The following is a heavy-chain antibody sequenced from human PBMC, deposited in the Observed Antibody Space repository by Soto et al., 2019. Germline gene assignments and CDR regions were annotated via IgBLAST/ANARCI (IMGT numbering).Heavy chain of an antibody. CDR2: ISGSGGST. CDR3: AKDDDFWSGFYYYGMDV. Sequence: EVQLLESGGGLVQPGGSLRLSCAASGFTFSSYAMSWVRQAPGKGLEWVSAISGSGGSTYYADSVKGRFTISRDNSKNTLYLQMNRLRAEDTAVYYCAKDDDFWSGFYYYGMDVWGQGTTVTVSS. V-gene: IGHV3-23*01. D-gene: IGHD3-3*01. CDR1: GFTFSSYA. J-gene: IGHJ6*02.